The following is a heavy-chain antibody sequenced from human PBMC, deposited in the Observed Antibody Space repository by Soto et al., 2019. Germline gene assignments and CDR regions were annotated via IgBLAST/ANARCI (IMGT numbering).Heavy chain of an antibody. CDR3: ARTSAGSSSAFDI. CDR1: GFTFSSYW. V-gene: IGHV3-7*01. Sequence: GGSLRLSCAASGFTFSSYWMSWVRQAPGKGLEWVTNIKQDGSEKYYVDSVKGRFTISRDNAKNSLYLQMNSLRAEDTAVYYCARTSAGSSSAFDIWGQGTRVTVSS. D-gene: IGHD6-6*01. J-gene: IGHJ3*02. CDR2: IKQDGSEK.